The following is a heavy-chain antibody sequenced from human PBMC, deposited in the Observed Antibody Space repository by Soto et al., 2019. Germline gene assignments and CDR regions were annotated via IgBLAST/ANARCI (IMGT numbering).Heavy chain of an antibody. V-gene: IGHV3-23*01. CDR1: GFTFSSYA. D-gene: IGHD1-7*01. CDR3: AKDSSYNWNYPARHYGMDV. J-gene: IGHJ6*02. Sequence: EVQLLESGGGLVQPGGSLRLSCAASGFTFSSYAMSWVRQAPGKGLEWVSAISGSGGSTYYADSVKGRFTISRDNSKNTLYLQMNSLRAEDTAVYYCAKDSSYNWNYPARHYGMDVWGQGTTVTVSS. CDR2: ISGSGGST.